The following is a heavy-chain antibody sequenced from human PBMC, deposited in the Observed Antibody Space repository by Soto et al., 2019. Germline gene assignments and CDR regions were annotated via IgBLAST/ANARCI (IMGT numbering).Heavy chain of an antibody. J-gene: IGHJ6*02. CDR3: AKHQQSEGPTFFFSSVSTPDGLDV. CDR1: GFTFRAYA. V-gene: IGHV3-23*01. CDR2: INANGGRT. Sequence: GGSLRLSCAASGFTFRAYAMTWVRQAPGKGPEWVSSINANGGRTYYADSVKGRFNISRDTSNNTLYLQMNRLRGDDTAVYYCAKHQQSEGPTFFFSSVSTPDGLDVWGQGTTVTVSS. D-gene: IGHD6-13*01.